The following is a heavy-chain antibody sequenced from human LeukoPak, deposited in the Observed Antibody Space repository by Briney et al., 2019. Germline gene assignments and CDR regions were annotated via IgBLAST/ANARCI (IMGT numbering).Heavy chain of an antibody. CDR1: GCTFTSYG. CDR3: AREGGSSGWSGWFDP. Sequence: ASVTVSCKASGCTFTSYGISWVRQAPGQGLEWMGWISAYNGNTNYAQKLQGRVTMTTDTSTSTAYMELRSLRSDDTAVYYCAREGGSSGWSGWFDPWGQGTLVTVSS. CDR2: ISAYNGNT. J-gene: IGHJ5*02. D-gene: IGHD6-19*01. V-gene: IGHV1-18*01.